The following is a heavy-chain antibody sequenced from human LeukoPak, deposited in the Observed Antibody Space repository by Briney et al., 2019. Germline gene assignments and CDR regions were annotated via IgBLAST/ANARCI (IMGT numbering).Heavy chain of an antibody. V-gene: IGHV4-34*01. CDR2: INHSGST. Sequence: PSETLSLTCAVYGGSFSGYYWSWIRQPPGKGLEWIGEINHSGSTNYNPSLKSRVTMSVDTSKNQFSLKLSSVTAADTAVYYCARGLHPLGWFDPWGQGTLVTVSS. J-gene: IGHJ5*02. D-gene: IGHD4-11*01. CDR3: ARGLHPLGWFDP. CDR1: GGSFSGYY.